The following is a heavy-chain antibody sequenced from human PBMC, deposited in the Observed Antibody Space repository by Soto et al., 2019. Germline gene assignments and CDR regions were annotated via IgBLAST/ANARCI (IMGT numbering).Heavy chain of an antibody. CDR3: ASELGYSSSFDF. CDR1: GFTFSSYS. J-gene: IGHJ4*02. CDR2: ISSSSSTI. D-gene: IGHD6-13*01. Sequence: PWGSLRLSCAASGFTFSSYSMNWVRQAPGKGLEWVSYISSSSSTIYYADSVKGRFTISRDNAKNSLYLQMNSLRDEDTAIYYCASELGYSSSFDFWGQGTLVNVSS. V-gene: IGHV3-48*02.